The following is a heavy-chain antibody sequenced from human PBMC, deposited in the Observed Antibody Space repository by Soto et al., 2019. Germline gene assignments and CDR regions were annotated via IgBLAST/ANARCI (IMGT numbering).Heavy chain of an antibody. CDR1: GFSLSNARMG. D-gene: IGHD2-15*01. J-gene: IGHJ6*02. CDR2: IFSNDEK. V-gene: IGHV2-26*01. CDR3: ARIGYQGGTFYYYYGMDV. Sequence: QVTLKESGPVLVKPTETLTLTCTVSGFSLSNARMGVSWIRQPPGKALEWLAHIFSNDEKSYSTSLKSRLTISKHTAKSQVVLTMTNMDPVDTATYYCARIGYQGGTFYYYYGMDVWGQGTTVTVSS.